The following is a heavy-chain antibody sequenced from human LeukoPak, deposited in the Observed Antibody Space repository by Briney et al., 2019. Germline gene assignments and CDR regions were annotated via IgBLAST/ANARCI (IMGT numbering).Heavy chain of an antibody. D-gene: IGHD2-15*01. CDR3: ARDPDCSGGSCYSDY. CDR2: ISWNSNNI. V-gene: IGHV3-9*01. Sequence: PARSLRLSCAASGFTFDDYAMHWVRQAPGKGLEWVSGISWNSNNIDYADSVKGRFTISRDNAKNSLYLQMNSLRAEDTAVYYCARDPDCSGGSCYSDYWGQGTLVTVSS. CDR1: GFTFDDYA. J-gene: IGHJ4*02.